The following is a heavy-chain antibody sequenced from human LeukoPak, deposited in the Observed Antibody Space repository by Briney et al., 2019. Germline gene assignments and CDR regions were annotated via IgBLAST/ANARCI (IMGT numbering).Heavy chain of an antibody. CDR1: GFSFSSYA. V-gene: IGHV3-23*01. CDR2: ISHSGRST. CDR3: AKDLWIAVAGTGY. D-gene: IGHD6-19*01. J-gene: IGHJ4*02. Sequence: GGSLRLSCAASGFSFSSYAMSWVRQAPGKGLEWVSGISHSGRSTYYADSVTGRFTIPRDNSKNTLYLQMNSLRAEDTAIYFCAKDLWIAVAGTGYWGQGSLVTVSS.